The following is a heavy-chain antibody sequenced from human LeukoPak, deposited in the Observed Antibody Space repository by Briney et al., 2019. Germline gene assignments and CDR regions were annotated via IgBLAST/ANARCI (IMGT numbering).Heavy chain of an antibody. CDR1: GGPISSYY. J-gene: IGHJ6*03. V-gene: IGHV4-59*01. Sequence: SETLSLTCTVSGGPISSYYWSWIRQPPGKGLEWIGYIYYSGSTNYNPSLKSRVTISVDTSKNQFSLKLSSVTAADTAVYYCAREMFLWFGEANYYYYMDVWGKGTTVTVSS. D-gene: IGHD3-10*01. CDR2: IYYSGST. CDR3: AREMFLWFGEANYYYYMDV.